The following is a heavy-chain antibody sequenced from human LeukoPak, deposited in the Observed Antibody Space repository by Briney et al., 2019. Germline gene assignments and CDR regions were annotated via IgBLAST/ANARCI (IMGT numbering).Heavy chain of an antibody. CDR3: ARDEDTQFDY. CDR2: INHSGST. CDR1: GGSFSGCY. J-gene: IGHJ4*02. V-gene: IGHV4-34*01. Sequence: SETLSLTCAVYGGSFSGCYWSWIRQPPGKGLEWIGEINHSGSTNYNPSLKSRVTISVDTSKNQFSLKLSSVTAADTAVYYCARDEDTQFDYWGQGTLVTVSS. D-gene: IGHD2-15*01.